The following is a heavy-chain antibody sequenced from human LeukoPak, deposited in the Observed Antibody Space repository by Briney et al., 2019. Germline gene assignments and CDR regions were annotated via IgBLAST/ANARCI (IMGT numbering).Heavy chain of an antibody. CDR1: GGSISSGSYY. CDR2: IYTSGST. CDR3: ARGYYDILTGSVYYYMDV. J-gene: IGHJ6*03. D-gene: IGHD3-9*01. V-gene: IGHV4-61*02. Sequence: SQTLSLTCTVSGGSISSGSYYWSWIRQPAGKGLEWIGRIYTSGSTNYNPSLNSRDTISEDTSKNQLSLKLSSVTAADTAVYYCARGYYDILTGSVYYYMDVWGKGTTVTVSS.